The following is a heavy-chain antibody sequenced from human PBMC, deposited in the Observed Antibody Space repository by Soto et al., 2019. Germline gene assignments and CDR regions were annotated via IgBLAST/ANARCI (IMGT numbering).Heavy chain of an antibody. Sequence: ASVKVSCKASGYTFTSYDIKWVRQATGQRIEGIGWMNPNSGNTGYAKKFQGRVTMTRNTSIRTAYMELGSLSFEDPAVYYGGRPLYVDNVDYWGQGTLVTVSS. CDR3: GRPLYVDNVDY. CDR2: MNPNSGNT. J-gene: IGHJ4*02. D-gene: IGHD4-17*01. V-gene: IGHV1-8*01. CDR1: GYTFTSYD.